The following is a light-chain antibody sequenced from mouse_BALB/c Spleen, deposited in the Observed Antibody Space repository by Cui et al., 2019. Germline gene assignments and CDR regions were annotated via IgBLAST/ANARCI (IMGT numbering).Light chain of an antibody. V-gene: IGKV4-80*01. CDR2: STS. Sequence: QIVLTQSPAIMCASLGEEITITCSASSSVSYMHWYQQKSGTSPKLLIYSTSNLASGVPSRFSGSGSGTFYSLTISSVEAEDAADYYCHQWSSYPWTFGGGTKLEIK. CDR1: SSVSY. CDR3: HQWSSYPWT. J-gene: IGKJ1*01.